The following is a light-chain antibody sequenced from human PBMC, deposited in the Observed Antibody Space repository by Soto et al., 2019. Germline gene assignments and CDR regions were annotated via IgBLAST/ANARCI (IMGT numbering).Light chain of an antibody. V-gene: IGKV1-39*01. Sequence: DIQMTQSPSSLSASVGDRVTITCRASQSISSYLNWYQQKPGKAPKLLIYAASSLQSGVPSRFKGRGSGKDFTLTISILKPEDFAIYYCQQVYRTPWTSGKGPRG. CDR3: QQVYRTPWT. J-gene: IGKJ1*01. CDR1: QSISSY. CDR2: AAS.